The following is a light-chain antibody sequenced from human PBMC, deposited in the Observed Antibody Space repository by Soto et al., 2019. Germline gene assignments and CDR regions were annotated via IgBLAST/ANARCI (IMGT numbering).Light chain of an antibody. CDR1: RSLLYSSTNRNY. CDR3: QQYYSSPWT. V-gene: IGKV4-1*01. CDR2: WAS. Sequence: DTVMTQSPDSLAVSLGERVTINCKSSRSLLYSSTNRNYLAWFQQKPGQPPKLLTYWASTRESGVPDRFTGSGSGTDFTLTISILQAEDVAVYYCQQYYSSPWTFGQGTKVEIK. J-gene: IGKJ1*01.